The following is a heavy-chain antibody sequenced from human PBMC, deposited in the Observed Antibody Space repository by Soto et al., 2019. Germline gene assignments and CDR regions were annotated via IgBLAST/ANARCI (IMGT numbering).Heavy chain of an antibody. J-gene: IGHJ3*02. CDR3: ARQAIFGVIIIAFDI. Sequence: GEYLKISCKGSVYSFSSYCITWVRQMPGKGLEWMWRIDPSDSYTNYSPSFQGHVTISADKSISTAYLQWSSLKASDTAMYYCARQAIFGVIIIAFDIWGQGKMVTVSS. D-gene: IGHD3-3*01. CDR1: VYSFSSYC. CDR2: IDPSDSYT. V-gene: IGHV5-10-1*01.